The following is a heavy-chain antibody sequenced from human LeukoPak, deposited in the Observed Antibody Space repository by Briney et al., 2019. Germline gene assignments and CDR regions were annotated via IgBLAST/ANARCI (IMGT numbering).Heavy chain of an antibody. CDR1: GGSFSGYY. CDR2: INHSGST. CDR3: ARGKGSGSYYSYYYMDV. Sequence: SETLSLTCAVYGGSFSGYYWSWIRQPPGKGLEWIGEINHSGSTNYNPSLKSRVTISVDTSKNQFSLKLSSVTAADTAVYYCARGKGSGSYYSYYYMDVWGKGTTVTVSS. D-gene: IGHD3-10*01. V-gene: IGHV4-34*01. J-gene: IGHJ6*03.